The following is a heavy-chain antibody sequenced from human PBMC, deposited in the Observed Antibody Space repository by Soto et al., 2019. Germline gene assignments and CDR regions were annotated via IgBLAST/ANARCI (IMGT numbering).Heavy chain of an antibody. J-gene: IGHJ4*02. CDR2: INSGSTSV. CDR3: TSSASPDAY. Sequence: SGGGLVQPGGSLRLSCVAAGFDFNSYSMNWVRQAPGKGLEWISYINSGSTSVLYADSVKGRFTISRDNAKNSLYLQMNSLRAEDTAVYYCTSSASPDAYWGQGTLVTVSS. D-gene: IGHD1-26*01. V-gene: IGHV3-48*01. CDR1: GFDFNSYS.